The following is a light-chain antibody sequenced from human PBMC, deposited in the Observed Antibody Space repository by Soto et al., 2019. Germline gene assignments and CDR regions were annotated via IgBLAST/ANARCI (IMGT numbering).Light chain of an antibody. CDR3: QHRSSWPRT. CDR2: DAS. J-gene: IGKJ3*01. Sequence: EIVLTQSPATLSLSPGERATLSCRASQSVGSSLAWYQQKPGQAPKLLSYDASNRATGIPARFSGSVSGTDFTLTIISLEPEDFTVYYCQHRSSWPRTFGPGTKVDLK. CDR1: QSVGSS. V-gene: IGKV3-11*01.